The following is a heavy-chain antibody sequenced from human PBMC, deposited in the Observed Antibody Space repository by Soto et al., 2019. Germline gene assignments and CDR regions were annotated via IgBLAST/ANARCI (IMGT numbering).Heavy chain of an antibody. J-gene: IGHJ6*03. Sequence: GGSLRLSCAASGFTFSSYSMNWVRQAPGKGLEWVSSISSSSSYIYYADSVKGRFTISRDSAKNSLYLQMNSLRAEDTAVYYCARITEDYYYYYMDVWGKGTTVTVSS. CDR3: ARITEDYYYYYMDV. CDR2: ISSSSSYI. V-gene: IGHV3-21*01. CDR1: GFTFSSYS. D-gene: IGHD3-16*01.